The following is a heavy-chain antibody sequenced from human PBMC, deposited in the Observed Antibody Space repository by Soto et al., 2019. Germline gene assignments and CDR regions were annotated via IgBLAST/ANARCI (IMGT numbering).Heavy chain of an antibody. J-gene: IGHJ4*02. CDR1: SDSISSYY. CDR3: ARGTSWQLPCDY. CDR2: ISYSGST. D-gene: IGHD6-13*01. V-gene: IGHV4-59*01. Sequence: QVQLQESGPGLVKPSETLSLTCTVSSDSISSYYWSWIRQPPGKRLEWIGYISYSGSTDYNPSLKSRVTISRDTSTNPFSLKVSSVTAADTAVYYCARGTSWQLPCDYWGQGTLVTVSS.